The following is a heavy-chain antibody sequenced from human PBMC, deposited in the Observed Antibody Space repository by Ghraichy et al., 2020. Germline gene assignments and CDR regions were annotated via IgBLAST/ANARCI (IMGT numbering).Heavy chain of an antibody. CDR3: ARGGGLVDTAMVEEVDY. CDR1: GFTFSSYS. Sequence: GGSLRLSCAASGFTFSSYSMNWVRQAPGKGLEWVSSISSSSSYIYYADSVKGRFTISRDNAKNSLYLQMNSLRAEDTAVYYCARGGGLVDTAMVEEVDYWGQGTLVTVSS. CDR2: ISSSSSYI. J-gene: IGHJ4*02. V-gene: IGHV3-21*01. D-gene: IGHD5-18*01.